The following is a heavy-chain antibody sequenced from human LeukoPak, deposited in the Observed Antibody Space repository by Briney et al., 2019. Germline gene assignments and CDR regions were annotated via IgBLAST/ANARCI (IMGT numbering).Heavy chain of an antibody. CDR3: ARDAGNYYDSSGYDP. J-gene: IGHJ5*02. V-gene: IGHV1-18*01. D-gene: IGHD3-22*01. Sequence: ASAKVSCKASGYTFTSYGISWVRQAPGQGLEWMGWISAYNGNTNYAQKLQGRVTMTTDTSTSTAYMELRSLRSDDTAVYYCARDAGNYYDSSGYDPWGQGTLVTVSS. CDR2: ISAYNGNT. CDR1: GYTFTSYG.